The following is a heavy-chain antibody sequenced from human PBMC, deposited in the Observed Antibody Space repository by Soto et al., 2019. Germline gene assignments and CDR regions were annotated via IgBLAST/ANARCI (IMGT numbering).Heavy chain of an antibody. CDR1: GGSISSSSYY. J-gene: IGHJ5*02. Sequence: QLQLQESGPGLVKPSETLSLTCTVSGGSISSSSYYWGWIRQPPGKGLEWIGSIYYSGSTYYNPSLKSRVTIDVGTSKNQFSLKLSSVTAADTAVYYCATLKRFPLTYYYDSSGYFFGGAEMSAEFFSSWGQGTLVTVSS. CDR3: ATLKRFPLTYYYDSSGYFFGGAEMSAEFFSS. D-gene: IGHD3-22*01. CDR2: IYYSGST. V-gene: IGHV4-39*01.